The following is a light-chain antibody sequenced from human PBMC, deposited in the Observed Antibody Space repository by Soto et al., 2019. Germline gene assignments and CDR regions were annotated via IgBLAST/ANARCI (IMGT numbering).Light chain of an antibody. Sequence: ENVLTQSPATLSLSPGEKATLSCRASQSVGRNYLAWYQYKPGQAPRLFISGASSRATGIPDRFSGSGSGTDFTLTISRLEPEDFAVYYCQQYASSPLTFGGGTKVEI. CDR2: GAS. J-gene: IGKJ4*01. CDR3: QQYASSPLT. V-gene: IGKV3-20*01. CDR1: QSVGRNY.